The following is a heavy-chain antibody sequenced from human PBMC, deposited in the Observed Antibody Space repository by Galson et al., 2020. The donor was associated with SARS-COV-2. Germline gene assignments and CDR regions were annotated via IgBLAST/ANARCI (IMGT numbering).Heavy chain of an antibody. V-gene: IGHV4-59*08. CDR3: ARFPTIAAPGSGYYYGLDL. CDR2: IYYSGST. J-gene: IGHJ6*02. Sequence: SETLSLTCTVSAGSISSYFWSWIRQPPGKGLEWIGYIYYSGSTNYSPSLKSRVTISAYTSKNQLSLKLTSVTAADTAVYYCARFPTIAAPGSGYYYGLDLWGQGTTVTVSS. CDR1: AGSISSYF. D-gene: IGHD6-13*01.